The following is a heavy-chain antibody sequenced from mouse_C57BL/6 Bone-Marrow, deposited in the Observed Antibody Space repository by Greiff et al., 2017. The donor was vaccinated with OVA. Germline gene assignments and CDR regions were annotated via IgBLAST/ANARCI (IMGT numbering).Heavy chain of an antibody. D-gene: IGHD1-1*01. J-gene: IGHJ1*03. CDR3: AMGSYYGSSYWYFDV. V-gene: IGHV1-19*01. Sequence: VQLQQSGPVLVKPGASVKMSCKASGYTFTDYYMNWVKQSHGKSLEWIGVINPYNGGTSYNQKFKGKATLTVDKSSSTAYMELNSLTSEDSAVYYCAMGSYYGSSYWYFDVWGTGTTVTVSS. CDR2: INPYNGGT. CDR1: GYTFTDYY.